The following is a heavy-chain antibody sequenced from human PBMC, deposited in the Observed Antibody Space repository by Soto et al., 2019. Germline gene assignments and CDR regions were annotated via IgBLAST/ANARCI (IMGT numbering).Heavy chain of an antibody. CDR2: INPNSGGT. CDR1: GYTFTGYY. V-gene: IGHV1-2*02. D-gene: IGHD6-13*01. Sequence: ASVKVSCKASGYTFTGYYMHWVRQATGQGREWMGWINPNSGGTNYAQKFQGRVTMTRDTSISTAYMELSRLRSDDTAVYYCARGGGIAAAGTYGMDVWGQGTTVTVSS. J-gene: IGHJ6*02. CDR3: ARGGGIAAAGTYGMDV.